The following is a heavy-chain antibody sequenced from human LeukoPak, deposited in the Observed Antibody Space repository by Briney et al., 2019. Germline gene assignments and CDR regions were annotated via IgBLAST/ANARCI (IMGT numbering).Heavy chain of an antibody. Sequence: SETLSLTCTVSGGSLSSNSYFWGWIRQPPGKGLDWIGIIYYSGSTYYNPSLKCRVTISVDTSKKQLSLKLGSVTAADTAIYYCSRQITRETIDYLGQGTLVTVSS. D-gene: IGHD5-24*01. CDR2: IYYSGST. J-gene: IGHJ4*02. V-gene: IGHV4-39*01. CDR3: SRQITRETIDY. CDR1: GGSLSSNSYF.